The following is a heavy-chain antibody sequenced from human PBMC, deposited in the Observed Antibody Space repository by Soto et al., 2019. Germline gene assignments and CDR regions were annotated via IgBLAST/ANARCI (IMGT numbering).Heavy chain of an antibody. V-gene: IGHV4-39*01. CDR1: GGSISSSSYY. Sequence: SETLSLTCAVSGGSISSSSYYWDWIRQPPGKGLEWIGTIYYTGTSNYNPSLKSRVTISVDTSKNQLSLNLSSVTAADTAVYYCTRHAIGVVVPAAIRNWGQGSLVTVSS. D-gene: IGHD2-15*01. CDR2: IYYTGTS. CDR3: TRHAIGVVVPAAIRN. J-gene: IGHJ4*02.